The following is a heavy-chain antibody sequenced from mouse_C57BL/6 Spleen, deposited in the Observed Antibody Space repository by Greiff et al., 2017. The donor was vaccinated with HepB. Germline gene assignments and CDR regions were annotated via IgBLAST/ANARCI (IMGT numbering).Heavy chain of an antibody. CDR1: GYTFTSYW. Sequence: QVHVKQPGAELVRPGSSVKLSCKASGYTFTSYWMDWVKQRPGQGLEWIGNIYPSDSETHYNQKFKDKATLTVDKSSSTAYMQLSSLTSEDSAVYYCARGSSLYAMDYWGQGTSVTVSS. V-gene: IGHV1-61*01. D-gene: IGHD1-1*01. CDR3: ARGSSLYAMDY. CDR2: IYPSDSET. J-gene: IGHJ4*01.